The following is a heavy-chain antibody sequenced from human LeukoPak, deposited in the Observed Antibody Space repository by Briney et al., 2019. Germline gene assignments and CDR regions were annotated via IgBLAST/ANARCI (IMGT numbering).Heavy chain of an antibody. D-gene: IGHD2-15*01. CDR1: GGSISSYY. Sequence: SETLSLTCTVSGGSISSYYWSWIRQPPGKGLEWIGYIYYSGSTNYNPSLKSRVIISVDTSKNQFSLELSSVTAADTAVYYCAREDRYCSGGSCYSWGQGTLVTVSS. J-gene: IGHJ4*02. CDR3: AREDRYCSGGSCYS. V-gene: IGHV4-59*12. CDR2: IYYSGST.